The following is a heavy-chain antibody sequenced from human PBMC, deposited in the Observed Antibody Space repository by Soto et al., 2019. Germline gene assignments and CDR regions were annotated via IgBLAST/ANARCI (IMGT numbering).Heavy chain of an antibody. V-gene: IGHV3-53*02. CDR1: GFTVNSNY. CDR2: TNTGGTT. Sequence: EVQVLATGGGLIQPGGSLRLSCAASGFTVNSNYMSWVRQAPGEGLQWVSITNTGGTTYYADSVKGRFTVSRDNSKNTLYLQMNSLRAEDTAVYYCATGDGFILDVWGHGTRVSVSS. CDR3: ATGDGFILDV. J-gene: IGHJ6*02. D-gene: IGHD1-26*01.